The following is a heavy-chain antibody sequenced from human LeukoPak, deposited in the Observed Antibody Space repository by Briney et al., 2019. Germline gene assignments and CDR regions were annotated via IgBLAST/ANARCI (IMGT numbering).Heavy chain of an antibody. V-gene: IGHV3-30*02. CDR3: ARASSYVLYDSSGSAVLFDY. Sequence: GGSLRLSCAASGFTFSSYGMHWVRQAPGKGLEWVAFIRYDGSNKYYADSVKGRFTISRDNAKNSLYLQMNSLRAEDTALYYCARASSYVLYDSSGSAVLFDYWGQGTLVTVSS. J-gene: IGHJ4*02. D-gene: IGHD3-22*01. CDR1: GFTFSSYG. CDR2: IRYDGSNK.